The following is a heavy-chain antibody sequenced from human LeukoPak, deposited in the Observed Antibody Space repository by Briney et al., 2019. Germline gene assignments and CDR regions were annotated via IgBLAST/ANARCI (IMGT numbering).Heavy chain of an antibody. V-gene: IGHV3-30*03. D-gene: IGHD3-9*01. Sequence: GRSLRLSCAASGLTFSSYGMHLVRQAPGKGLEWVAVISYDGSNKYYADSVKGRFTISRDNSKNTLYLQMNSLRAEDTVVYFKPKTAYEILTGEFCDYWGQGTLVTVSS. J-gene: IGHJ4*02. CDR3: PKTAYEILTGEFCDY. CDR2: ISYDGSNK. CDR1: GLTFSSYG.